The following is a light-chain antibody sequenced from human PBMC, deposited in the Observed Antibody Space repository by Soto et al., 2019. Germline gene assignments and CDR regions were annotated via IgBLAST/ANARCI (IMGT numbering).Light chain of an antibody. CDR1: QGISSY. CDR3: RQLNSYHPIT. Sequence: DIQLTQSPSFLSASVGDRVTITCRASQGISSYLAWYQQKPGKAPKLLIYSASTLQSGVPSRFSGSGSGTEFTLTIISLQPEDFATYYCRQLNSYHPITFGPGTKVDIK. J-gene: IGKJ3*01. V-gene: IGKV1-9*01. CDR2: SAS.